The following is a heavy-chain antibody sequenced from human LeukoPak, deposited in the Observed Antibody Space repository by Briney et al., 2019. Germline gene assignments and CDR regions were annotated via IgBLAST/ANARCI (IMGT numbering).Heavy chain of an antibody. CDR1: GYTFTSYA. D-gene: IGHD3-10*01. Sequence: GASVKVSCKASGYTFTSYAMNWVRQAPGQGLEWMGWINTNTGNPTYAQGFTGRFVFSLDTSVSTAYLQISSLKAEDTAVYYCARGVTMAPDDINYYYYMDVWGKGTTVTVSS. CDR3: ARGVTMAPDDINYYYYMDV. CDR2: INTNTGNP. V-gene: IGHV7-4-1*02. J-gene: IGHJ6*03.